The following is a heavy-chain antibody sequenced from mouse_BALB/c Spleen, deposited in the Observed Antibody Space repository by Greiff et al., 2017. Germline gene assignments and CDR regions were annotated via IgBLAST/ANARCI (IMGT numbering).Heavy chain of an antibody. D-gene: IGHD2-4*01. CDR3: APIYYESWFAY. V-gene: IGHV14-3*02. J-gene: IGHJ3*01. CDR2: IDPANGNT. Sequence: DVKLQESGAELVKPGASVKLSCTASGFNIKDTYMHWVKQRPEQGLEWIGRIDPANGNTKYDPKFQGKATITADTSSNTAYLQRSSRTSEDNAVYYCAPIYYESWFAYWGQGTLVTVSA. CDR1: GFNIKDTY.